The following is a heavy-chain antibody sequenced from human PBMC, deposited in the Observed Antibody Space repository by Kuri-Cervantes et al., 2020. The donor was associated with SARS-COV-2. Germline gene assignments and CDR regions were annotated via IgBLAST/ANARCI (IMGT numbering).Heavy chain of an antibody. J-gene: IGHJ4*02. CDR1: GFTFSSYA. CDR2: ISYDGSNK. CDR3: ARESHLFDY. V-gene: IGHV3-30-3*01. Sequence: GGSLRLSCAASGFTFSSYAMHWVRQAPGKGLEWVAVISYDGSNKYYADSVKGRFTISRDNSKNTLYLQMNSPRAEDTAVYYCARESHLFDYWGQGTLVTVSS.